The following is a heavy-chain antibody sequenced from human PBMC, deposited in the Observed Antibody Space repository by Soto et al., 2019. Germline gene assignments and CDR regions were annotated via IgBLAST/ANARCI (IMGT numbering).Heavy chain of an antibody. J-gene: IGHJ4*02. CDR1: GFTFSSYA. CDR2: ISGSGGST. Sequence: EVQLLESGGGLVQPGGSLRLSCAASGFTFSSYAMRWVRQAPVKGLEWVSAISGSGGSTYYADSVKGRFTISRDNSKTTLYLQMNSLRAEDTAVYYCARRGSGSYYDYLGQGTLVTVSS. CDR3: ARRGSGSYYDY. V-gene: IGHV3-23*01. D-gene: IGHD1-26*01.